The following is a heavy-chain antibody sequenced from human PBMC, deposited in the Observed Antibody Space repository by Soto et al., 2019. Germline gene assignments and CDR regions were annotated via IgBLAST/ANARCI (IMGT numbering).Heavy chain of an antibody. CDR3: ARDPRIVIGLGVHNWFDP. J-gene: IGHJ5*02. Sequence: QVQLVQSGAEVKKPGASVKVSCKASGYTFTSYGISWVRQAPGQGLEWMGWISAYNGNTNYAQKLQGRVTMTTDTSTRTAYMELRSLRSDDTAVYYCARDPRIVIGLGVHNWFDPWGQGTLVTVSS. CDR2: ISAYNGNT. D-gene: IGHD3-16*01. V-gene: IGHV1-18*01. CDR1: GYTFTSYG.